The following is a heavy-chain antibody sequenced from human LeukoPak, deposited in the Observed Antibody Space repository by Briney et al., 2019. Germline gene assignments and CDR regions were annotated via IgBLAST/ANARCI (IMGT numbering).Heavy chain of an antibody. J-gene: IGHJ4*02. CDR2: ISGSGGST. CDR3: AKAPHEYSSSSMDY. D-gene: IGHD6-6*01. CDR1: GFTFSSYA. V-gene: IGHV3-23*01. Sequence: GGSLRLSCAAPGFTFSSYAMSWVRQAPGKGLEWVSAISGSGGSTYYADSVKGRFTISRDNSKNTLYLQMNSLRAEDTAVYYCAKAPHEYSSSSMDYWGQGTLVTVSS.